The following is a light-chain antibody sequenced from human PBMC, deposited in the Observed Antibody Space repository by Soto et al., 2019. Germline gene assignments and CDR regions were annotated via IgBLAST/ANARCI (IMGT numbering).Light chain of an antibody. V-gene: IGLV2-8*01. Sequence: QSVLTQPPSASGSPGQSVTISCTGSSSDIGTYKYVSWYQQHPGKAPKLIIYEVNERPSGVPDRFSGSKSGNTASLTVSGLRAEDEADYYCSSYETSNNLRVFGSGTKVTVL. CDR1: SSDIGTYKY. CDR3: SSYETSNNLRV. J-gene: IGLJ1*01. CDR2: EVN.